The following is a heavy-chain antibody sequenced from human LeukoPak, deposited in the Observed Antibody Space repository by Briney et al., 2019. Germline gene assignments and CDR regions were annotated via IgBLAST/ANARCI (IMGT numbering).Heavy chain of an antibody. D-gene: IGHD3/OR15-3a*01. Sequence: GRSLRLSCAASGFTFSSYGMHWVRQAPGKGLEWVAVISYDGSNKYYADSVKGRFTISRDNSKNTLYLQMNSLRAEDTAVYYCAKDLIIGLRKDYYYYMDVWGKGTTVTVSS. V-gene: IGHV3-30*18. CDR2: ISYDGSNK. J-gene: IGHJ6*03. CDR3: AKDLIIGLRKDYYYYMDV. CDR1: GFTFSSYG.